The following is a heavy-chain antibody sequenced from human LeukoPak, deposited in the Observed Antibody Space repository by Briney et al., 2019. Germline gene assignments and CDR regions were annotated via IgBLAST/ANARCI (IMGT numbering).Heavy chain of an antibody. CDR1: GGSISSGSYY. J-gene: IGHJ3*02. CDR3: ARALGAFDI. V-gene: IGHV4-61*05. Sequence: SETLSLTCTVSGGSISSGSYYWSWIRQSPGKGLEWIAEISQNGDSNYNMSLKSRVTISLDKSKNQVSLKLNSVTAADTAVYYCARALGAFDIWGQGTMVTVSS. CDR2: ISQNGDS.